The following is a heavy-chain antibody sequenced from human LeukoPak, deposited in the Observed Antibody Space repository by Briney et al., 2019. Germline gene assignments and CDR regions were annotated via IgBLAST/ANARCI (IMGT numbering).Heavy chain of an antibody. CDR3: AREMRSSGFYFDY. D-gene: IGHD3-22*01. Sequence: SETLSLTCTVSGGSISSYYWSWIRQPPGKGLEWIGYIYYSGSTNYNPSLKSRVTISVDTSKNQFSLKLSSVTAGDTAVYYCAREMRSSGFYFDYWGQGTLVTVSS. J-gene: IGHJ4*02. CDR1: GGSISSYY. CDR2: IYYSGST. V-gene: IGHV4-59*01.